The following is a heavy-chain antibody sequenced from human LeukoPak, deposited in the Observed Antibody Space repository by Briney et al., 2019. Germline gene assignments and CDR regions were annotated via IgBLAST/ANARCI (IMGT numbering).Heavy chain of an antibody. CDR3: ARVWAVVDY. Sequence: GGSLRLSCAASGFTFSSYSMNWVRQAPGKGLEWVSVIYSGGSTYYADSVKGRFTISRDNSKNTLYLQMNSLRAEDTAVYYCARVWAVVDYWGQGTLVTVSS. J-gene: IGHJ4*02. CDR1: GFTFSSYS. V-gene: IGHV3-53*01. D-gene: IGHD3-16*01. CDR2: IYSGGST.